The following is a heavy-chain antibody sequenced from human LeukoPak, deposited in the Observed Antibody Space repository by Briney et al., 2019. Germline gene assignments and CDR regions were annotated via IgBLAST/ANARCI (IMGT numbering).Heavy chain of an antibody. Sequence: SQTLSLTCAISGDSVSSNSAAWNWIRQSPSRGLEWLGRTYYRSKWYTYYAASVKSRIAINLDTSKNQFSLQPNSVTPEDTAVYYCARSTGPIDYWGQGTLVTVSS. CDR2: TYYRSKWYT. V-gene: IGHV6-1*01. CDR1: GDSVSSNSAA. J-gene: IGHJ4*02. CDR3: ARSTGPIDY. D-gene: IGHD1-1*01.